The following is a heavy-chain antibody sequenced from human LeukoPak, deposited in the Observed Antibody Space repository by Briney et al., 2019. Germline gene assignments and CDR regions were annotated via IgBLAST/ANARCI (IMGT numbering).Heavy chain of an antibody. V-gene: IGHV1-8*01. CDR2: MNPNSGNT. Sequence: ASVKVSCKASGYTFTSYGINWVRQATGQGLEWMGWMNPNSGNTGYAQKFQGRVTMTRNTSISTAYMELSSLRSEDTAVYYCARAIAADYYYYMDVWGKGTTVTVSS. CDR1: GYTFTSYG. CDR3: ARAIAADYYYYMDV. J-gene: IGHJ6*03. D-gene: IGHD6-13*01.